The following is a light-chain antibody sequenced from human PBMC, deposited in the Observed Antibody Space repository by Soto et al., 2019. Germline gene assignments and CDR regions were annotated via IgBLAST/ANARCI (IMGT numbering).Light chain of an antibody. CDR1: QSIDTW. CDR2: KAS. J-gene: IGKJ1*01. CDR3: QQYNSFRA. V-gene: IGKV1-5*03. Sequence: DIQMTQSPSTLSASVGDRVIITCRASQSIDTWLAWHQQKPGKAPKLLISKASSLESGVPSRFSGSGSGTEFTLTISSLQPDDFATYYCQQYNSFRAFGQGTKVDIK.